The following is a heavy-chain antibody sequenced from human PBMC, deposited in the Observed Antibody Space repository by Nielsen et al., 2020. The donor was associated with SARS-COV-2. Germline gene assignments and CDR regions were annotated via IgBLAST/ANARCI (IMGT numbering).Heavy chain of an antibody. Sequence: VRQAPGKGLEYVSAISSNGGSTYYADSVKGRFTISRDNSKNTLYLQMSSLRAEDTAVYYCAKDWGRYCSSTSCPLGGMDVWGQGTTVTVSS. CDR3: AKDWGRYCSSTSCPLGGMDV. D-gene: IGHD2-2*01. CDR2: ISSNGGST. V-gene: IGHV3-64D*09. J-gene: IGHJ6*02.